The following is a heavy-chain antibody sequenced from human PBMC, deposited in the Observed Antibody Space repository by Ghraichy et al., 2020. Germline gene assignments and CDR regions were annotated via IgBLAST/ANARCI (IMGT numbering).Heavy chain of an antibody. CDR3: ARVGRGSYYSHAFDI. J-gene: IGHJ3*02. CDR1: GGSFSGYY. Sequence: SETLSLTCAVYGGSFSGYYWSWIRQPPGKGLEWIGEINHSGSTNYNPSLKSRVTISVDTSKNQFSLKLSSVTAADTAVYYCARVGRGSYYSHAFDIWGQGTMVTVSS. CDR2: INHSGST. V-gene: IGHV4-34*01. D-gene: IGHD1-26*01.